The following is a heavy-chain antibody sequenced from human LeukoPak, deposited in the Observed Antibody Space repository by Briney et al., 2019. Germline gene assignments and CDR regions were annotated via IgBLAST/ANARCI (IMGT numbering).Heavy chain of an antibody. V-gene: IGHV4-30-2*01. CDR1: GGSISSGGYY. CDR3: ARHVIEYSSSSGVDY. J-gene: IGHJ4*02. Sequence: SETLSLTCTVSGGSISSGGYYWSWIRQPPGKGLEWIGYIYHSGSTYYNPSLKSRVTISVDRSKNQFSLKLSSVTAADTAVYYCARHVIEYSSSSGVDYWGQGTLVTVSS. CDR2: IYHSGST. D-gene: IGHD6-6*01.